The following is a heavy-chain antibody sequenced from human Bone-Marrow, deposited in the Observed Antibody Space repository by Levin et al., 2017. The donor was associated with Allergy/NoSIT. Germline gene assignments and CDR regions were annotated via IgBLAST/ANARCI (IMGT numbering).Heavy chain of an antibody. CDR1: GYTFADYF. Sequence: GESLKISCKASGYTFADYFVHWVRQAPGQGPEWVGRINPKTGGTTYGQKFQGRVAITSDRSNMTAYMELTSLTSDDTAFFYCARATVGPTQVYYLDNWGRGTLVTVSS. J-gene: IGHJ4*02. CDR2: INPKTGGT. CDR3: ARATVGPTQVYYLDN. V-gene: IGHV1-2*06. D-gene: IGHD1-26*01.